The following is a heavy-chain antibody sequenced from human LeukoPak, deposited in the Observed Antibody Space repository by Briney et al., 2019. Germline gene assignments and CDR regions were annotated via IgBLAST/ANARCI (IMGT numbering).Heavy chain of an antibody. CDR2: ISAYNGNT. CDR3: ARDNYDSSGYPFDY. V-gene: IGHV1-18*01. J-gene: IGHJ4*02. D-gene: IGHD3-22*01. CDR1: GYTFTSYG. Sequence: ASVKVSCKASGYTFTSYGISWVRQAPGQGLEWMGWISAYNGNTNYALKLQGRVTMTTDTSTSAAYMELRSLRSDDTAVYYCARDNYDSSGYPFDYWGQGTLVTVSS.